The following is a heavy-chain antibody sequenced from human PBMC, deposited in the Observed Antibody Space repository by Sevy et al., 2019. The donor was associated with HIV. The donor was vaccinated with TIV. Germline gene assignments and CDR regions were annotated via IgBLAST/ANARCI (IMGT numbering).Heavy chain of an antibody. CDR2: INHSGST. V-gene: IGHV4-34*01. CDR3: ARLEYSSSPLYNWFDP. J-gene: IGHJ5*02. Sequence: SETLSLTCAVYGGSFSGYYWSWIRQPPGKGLEWIGEINHSGSTNYNPSLKSRVTISVDTSKNQFSLKLSSVTAADTAGYYCARLEYSSSPLYNWFDPWGQGTLVTVSS. D-gene: IGHD6-6*01. CDR1: GGSFSGYY.